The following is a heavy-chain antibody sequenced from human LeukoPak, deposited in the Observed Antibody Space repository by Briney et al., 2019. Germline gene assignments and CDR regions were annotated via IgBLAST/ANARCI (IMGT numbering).Heavy chain of an antibody. CDR2: ISGSGGST. CDR1: GFTFSSYS. D-gene: IGHD2/OR15-2a*01. Sequence: GGSLRLSCAASGFTFSSYSMNWVRQAPGKGLEWISAISGSGGSTYYADSVKGRFTISRDNSKNTLYLQMNSLRAEDTAVYYCAKYAQEYATFDYWGQGTLVTVSS. J-gene: IGHJ4*02. V-gene: IGHV3-23*01. CDR3: AKYAQEYATFDY.